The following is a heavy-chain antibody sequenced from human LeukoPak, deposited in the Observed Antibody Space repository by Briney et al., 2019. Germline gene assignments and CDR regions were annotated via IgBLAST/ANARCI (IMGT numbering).Heavy chain of an antibody. CDR1: GFTFSSYE. Sequence: GGSLRLSCAASGFTFSSYEMNWARQAPGKGLEWVAVIWYDGSNKYYADSVKGRFTISRDNSKNTLYLQMNSLRAEDTAVYYCARDRNSSSCFDYWGQGTLVTVSS. CDR3: ARDRNSSSCFDY. D-gene: IGHD6-13*01. V-gene: IGHV3-33*08. CDR2: IWYDGSNK. J-gene: IGHJ4*02.